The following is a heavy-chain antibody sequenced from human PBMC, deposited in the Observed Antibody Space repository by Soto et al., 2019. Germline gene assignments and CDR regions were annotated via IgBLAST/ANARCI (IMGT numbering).Heavy chain of an antibody. V-gene: IGHV1-69*13. J-gene: IGHJ4*02. D-gene: IGHD1-26*01. Sequence: GASVKVSCKASGGTFSSYAISWVRQAPGQGLEWMGGIIPIFGTANYAQKFQGRVTITADESTSTAYMELSSLRSEDTAVYYCAGPLVGATTSNISDYWGQGTLVTVSS. CDR1: GGTFSSYA. CDR3: AGPLVGATTSNISDY. CDR2: IIPIFGTA.